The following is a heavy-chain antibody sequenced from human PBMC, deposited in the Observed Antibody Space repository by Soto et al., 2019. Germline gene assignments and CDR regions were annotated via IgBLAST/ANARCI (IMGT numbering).Heavy chain of an antibody. CDR1: GGSISSGDYY. CDR3: ARVTSEGFSRGDFDG. V-gene: IGHV4-30-4*01. D-gene: IGHD3-16*01. Sequence: QVQLQESGPGLVKPSQTLSLTCTVSGGSISSGDYYWSWVRPPPGKGREWIGYIFYSGSTSYNPSLKSRLAISVDTSKNHFSLKLSSVTTADTAVYYCARVTSEGFSRGDFDGWGQGTMVTVSS. CDR2: IFYSGST. J-gene: IGHJ3*01.